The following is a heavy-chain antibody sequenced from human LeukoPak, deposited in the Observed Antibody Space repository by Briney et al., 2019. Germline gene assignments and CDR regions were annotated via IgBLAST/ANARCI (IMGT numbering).Heavy chain of an antibody. CDR1: GFTFSSYW. Sequence: GGSLRLSCAASGFTFSSYWMSWVRQAPGKGLEWVANIKQDGSEKYSVDSVKGRFTTSRDNAKNSLYLQMNGLRAEDTAVYYCAREVRFRAYFDLWGRGTLVTVSS. D-gene: IGHD3-10*01. CDR2: IKQDGSEK. CDR3: AREVRFRAYFDL. J-gene: IGHJ2*01. V-gene: IGHV3-7*01.